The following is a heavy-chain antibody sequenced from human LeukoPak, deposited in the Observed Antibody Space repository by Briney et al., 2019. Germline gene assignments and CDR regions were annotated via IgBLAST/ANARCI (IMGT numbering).Heavy chain of an antibody. V-gene: IGHV4-59*04. CDR3: ARLISGSYTTDAFDI. J-gene: IGHJ3*02. CDR2: IFYSGST. CDR1: GGSISSYY. Sequence: SETLSLTCTVSGGSISSYYWSWIRQPPGKGLEWIGNIFYSGSTFYNPSLKSRVTISVDTSKNQFSLKLSSVTAADTAVYYCARLISGSYTTDAFDIWGQGTMVTVSS. D-gene: IGHD1-26*01.